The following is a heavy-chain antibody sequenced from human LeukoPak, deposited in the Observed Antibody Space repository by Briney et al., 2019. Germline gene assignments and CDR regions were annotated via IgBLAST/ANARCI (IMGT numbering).Heavy chain of an antibody. Sequence: SETLSLTCAVSGGSVSSSKYLWGWIRQPPGKELEWIGSISYSGNADYNPSLRSRATLSVDTSKNQFSLELTSVTAADSAVYYCAGLGVMVLVYQSESWGQGTPVTVSS. CDR3: AGLGVMVLVYQSES. V-gene: IGHV4-39*07. D-gene: IGHD2/OR15-2a*01. CDR2: ISYSGNA. J-gene: IGHJ5*02. CDR1: GGSVSSSKYL.